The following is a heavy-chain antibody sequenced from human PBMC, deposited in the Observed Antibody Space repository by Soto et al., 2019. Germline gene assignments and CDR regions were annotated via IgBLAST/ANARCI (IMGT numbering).Heavy chain of an antibody. CDR2: MNPQSGKT. V-gene: IGHV1-8*01. D-gene: IGHD2-2*01. CDR1: GYTFRDYD. CDR3: ARRIVPAAAGVGMDV. Sequence: GASVKVSCKASGYTFRDYDINWVRQATGQGLEWMGWMNPQSGKTGYAQKFQGRVTMTRYTSTNTAYMELSSLRSEDTAVYYCARRIVPAAAGVGMDVWGQGTTVTSP. J-gene: IGHJ6*02.